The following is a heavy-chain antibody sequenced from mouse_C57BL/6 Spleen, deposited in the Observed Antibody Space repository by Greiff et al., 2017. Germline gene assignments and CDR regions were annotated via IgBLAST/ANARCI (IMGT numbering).Heavy chain of an antibody. V-gene: IGHV1-64*01. Sequence: QVQLQQPGAELVKPGASVKLSCKASGYTFTSYWMHWVKQRPGQGLEWIGMIHPNSGSTNYNEKFKSKATLTVDKSSSTAYMQLSSLTSEDSAVYYCAREGNYDYDGGWLAYWGQGTLVTVSA. CDR3: AREGNYDYDGGWLAY. CDR2: IHPNSGST. J-gene: IGHJ3*01. D-gene: IGHD2-4*01. CDR1: GYTFTSYW.